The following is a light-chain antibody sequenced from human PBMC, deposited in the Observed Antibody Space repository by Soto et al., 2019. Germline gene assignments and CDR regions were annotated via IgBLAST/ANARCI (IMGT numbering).Light chain of an antibody. CDR3: SSYTSSSTNV. CDR1: SSDVGGYNY. CDR2: EVS. J-gene: IGLJ1*01. V-gene: IGLV2-14*01. Sequence: QSALTQPASVSGSPGQSITISCTGTSSDVGGYNYVSWYQQHPGEAPKLMIYEVSNRPSGVSNRFSGSKSGNTASLTISGLQADDEADYYCSSYTSSSTNVFGTGTKLAVL.